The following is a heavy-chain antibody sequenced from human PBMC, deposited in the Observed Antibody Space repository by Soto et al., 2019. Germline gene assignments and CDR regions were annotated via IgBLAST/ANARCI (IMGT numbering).Heavy chain of an antibody. J-gene: IGHJ4*02. D-gene: IGHD2-15*01. CDR2: IDYSGST. CDR3: ARDFSGGSCPLDY. CDR1: GGSISSGDYY. V-gene: IGHV4-30-4*01. Sequence: QVQLQESGPGLVKPSQTLSLTCTVSGGSISSGDYYWSWSRQPPGKGLEWIGYIDYSGSTYYNPSLKSRVTMSVDTSKNQCSLKLSSVTAADTAVYYCARDFSGGSCPLDYWGQGTLVTVSS.